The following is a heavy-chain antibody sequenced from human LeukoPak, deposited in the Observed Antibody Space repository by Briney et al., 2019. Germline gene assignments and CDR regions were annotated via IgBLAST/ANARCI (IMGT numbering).Heavy chain of an antibody. CDR3: ARGLSVAGRYY. CDR2: INHSGST. D-gene: IGHD6-19*01. J-gene: IGHJ4*02. Sequence: SETLSLTCAVYGGSFSGYYWSWIRQPPGKGLEWIGEINHSGSTNYNPSPRSRVTISVDTSKNQFSLKLSSVTAADTAVYYCARGLSVAGRYYWGQGTLVTVSS. V-gene: IGHV4-34*01. CDR1: GGSFSGYY.